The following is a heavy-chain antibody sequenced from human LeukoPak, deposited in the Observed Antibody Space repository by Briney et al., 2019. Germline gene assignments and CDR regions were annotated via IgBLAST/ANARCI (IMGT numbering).Heavy chain of an antibody. CDR3: ARVVEDCSGGSCYSDY. CDR2: ISSSGSTI. J-gene: IGHJ4*02. CDR1: GFTFSSYE. V-gene: IGHV3-48*03. Sequence: GGSLRLSCAASGFTFSSYEMNWVRQAPGKGLEWVSYISSSGSTIFYAVSGKGRFTVSRDNAKNSLYLQKNSLRAEDTAVYYCARVVEDCSGGSCYSDYWGQGTLVTVSS. D-gene: IGHD2-15*01.